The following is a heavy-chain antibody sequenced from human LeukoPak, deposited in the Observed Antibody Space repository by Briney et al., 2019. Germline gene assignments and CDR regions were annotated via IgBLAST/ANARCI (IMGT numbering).Heavy chain of an antibody. Sequence: PGRSLRLSCAASGFTFSSYAMHWVRQAPGKGLEWVAVISYDGSNKYYADSVKGRFTISRDNSKNTLYLQMNSLRAEDTAVYYCARDRGFDIWGQGTMVTVSS. J-gene: IGHJ3*02. CDR3: ARDRGFDI. D-gene: IGHD5-24*01. CDR2: ISYDGSNK. V-gene: IGHV3-30-3*01. CDR1: GFTFSSYA.